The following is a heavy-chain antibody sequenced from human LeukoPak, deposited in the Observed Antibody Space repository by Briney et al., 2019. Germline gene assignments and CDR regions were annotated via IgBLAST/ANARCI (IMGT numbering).Heavy chain of an antibody. V-gene: IGHV1-2*02. CDR1: GYDFSDLY. Sequence: ASVKVSCKASGYDFSDLYFHWVRQAPGQGLEWMGWINPYSGASIYAQKFQGRVTMETSSSPVYMQLSRLRYDDTAVYYCATASVTRMRDPWGQGTLVTVSS. J-gene: IGHJ5*02. CDR3: ATASVTRMRDP. CDR2: INPYSGAS.